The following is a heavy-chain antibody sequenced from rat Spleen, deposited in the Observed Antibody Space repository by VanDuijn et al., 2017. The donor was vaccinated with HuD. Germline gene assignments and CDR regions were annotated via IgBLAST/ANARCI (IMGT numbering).Heavy chain of an antibody. CDR3: ARLNYDSGDYFDY. Sequence: EVQLVESGGGLVQPGRSLKLSCAASGFTFSDYGVAWVRQAPTKGLEWVATISYGDSSGHSSTYYRDSVKGRFTISRDNAKSTLSLQMDSLRSEGTATYNCARLNYDSGDYFDYWGQGVMVTVSS. CDR2: ISYGDSSGHSST. V-gene: IGHV5-29*01. J-gene: IGHJ2*01. D-gene: IGHD1-1*01. CDR1: GFTFSDYG.